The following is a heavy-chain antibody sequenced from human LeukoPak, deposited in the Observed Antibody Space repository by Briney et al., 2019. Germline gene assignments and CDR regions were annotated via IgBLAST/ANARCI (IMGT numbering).Heavy chain of an antibody. V-gene: IGHV4-39*07. CDR1: GGSISSSSYY. Sequence: SETLSLTCTVSGGSISSSSYYWGWIRQPPGKGLEWIGSIYYSGSTYYNPSLKSRVTISVDTSKNQFSLKLSSVTAADTAVYYCARAGYDLWSGYFPADYYYGMDVWGQGTTVTVSS. CDR3: ARAGYDLWSGYFPADYYYGMDV. CDR2: IYYSGST. D-gene: IGHD3-3*01. J-gene: IGHJ6*02.